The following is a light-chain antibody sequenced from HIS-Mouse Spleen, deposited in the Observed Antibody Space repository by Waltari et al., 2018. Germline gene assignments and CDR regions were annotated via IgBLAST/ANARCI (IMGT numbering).Light chain of an antibody. Sequence: AIRMTQSPSSLSASTGDRVTITCRASQGISSYLAWYQQKPGKAPKFLIYAASTLQSGVPSRFSGIGSGTDFTLTISCLQSEDFATYYCQQYYSYPYTFGQGTKLEIK. J-gene: IGKJ2*01. CDR1: QGISSY. CDR3: QQYYSYPYT. V-gene: IGKV1-8*01. CDR2: AAS.